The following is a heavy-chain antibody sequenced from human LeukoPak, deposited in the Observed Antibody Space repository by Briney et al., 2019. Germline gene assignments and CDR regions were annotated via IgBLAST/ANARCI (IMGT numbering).Heavy chain of an antibody. J-gene: IGHJ5*02. CDR1: GYTFTSYA. D-gene: IGHD3-10*01. CDR2: IKPDSGGT. Sequence: ASVKVSCKASGYTFTSYAMNWVRQAPGQGLEWMGWIKPDSGGTRSAQKFQGRVTMTTDTSISTAYMELSSLRYDDTAVYYCATNILVRDIINWFDPWGQGTLVTVSS. V-gene: IGHV1-2*02. CDR3: ATNILVRDIINWFDP.